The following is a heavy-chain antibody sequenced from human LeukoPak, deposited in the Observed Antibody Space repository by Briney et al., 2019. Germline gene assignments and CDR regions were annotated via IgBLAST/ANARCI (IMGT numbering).Heavy chain of an antibody. V-gene: IGHV3-53*01. CDR3: AGYSSGWLPRDY. CDR1: GFTVSSNY. D-gene: IGHD6-19*01. Sequence: GGSLRLSCAASGFTVSSNYMSWVRQAPGKGLEWVSVIYSGGSTYYADSVKGRFTISRDNSKNTLYLQMNSLRAEDTAVYYCAGYSSGWLPRDYWGQGTLVTVSS. J-gene: IGHJ4*02. CDR2: IYSGGST.